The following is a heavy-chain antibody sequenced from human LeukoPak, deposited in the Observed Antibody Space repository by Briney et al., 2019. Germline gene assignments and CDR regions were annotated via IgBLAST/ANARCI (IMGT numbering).Heavy chain of an antibody. V-gene: IGHV7-4-1*02. CDR3: ARDSPMVRGTDMWFDP. J-gene: IGHJ5*02. D-gene: IGHD3-10*01. Sequence: GASVKVSCKASGYTFTSYAMNWVRQAPGQGLEWMGWINTNTGNPTYAQGFTGRFVFSLDTSVSTAYLQISSLKAEDTAVYYCARDSPMVRGTDMWFDPWGQGTLVTVSS. CDR2: INTNTGNP. CDR1: GYTFTSYA.